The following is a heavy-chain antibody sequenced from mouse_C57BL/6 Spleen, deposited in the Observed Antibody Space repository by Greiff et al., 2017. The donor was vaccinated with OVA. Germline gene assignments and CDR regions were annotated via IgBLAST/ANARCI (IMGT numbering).Heavy chain of an antibody. Sequence: QVQLKQSGAELARPGASVKLSCKASGYTFTSYGISWVKQRPGQGLEWIGEIYPRSGYTYYNEKFKGKATLTADKSSSTAYMELRSLTSEDSAVYFCAEGVVAYWGQGTLVTVSA. CDR2: IYPRSGYT. CDR3: AEGVVAY. D-gene: IGHD1-1*01. J-gene: IGHJ3*01. V-gene: IGHV1-81*01. CDR1: GYTFTSYG.